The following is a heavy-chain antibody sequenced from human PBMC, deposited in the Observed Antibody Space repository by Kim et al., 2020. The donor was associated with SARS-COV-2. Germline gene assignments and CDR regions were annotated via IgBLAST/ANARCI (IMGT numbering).Heavy chain of an antibody. CDR2: ISGSDRST. V-gene: IGHV3-23*01. J-gene: IGHJ4*02. CDR1: GFTFSSYA. D-gene: IGHD3-16*01. CDR3: AKINGGPPWGRRISDF. Sequence: GGSLRLSCAASGFTFSSYAMSWVRLAPGKGLEWVSTISGSDRSTYYADSVKGRFTISRDNSKNTLYLQMNSLRAEDTAVYYCAKINGGPPWGRRISDFWGQGALVTVSS.